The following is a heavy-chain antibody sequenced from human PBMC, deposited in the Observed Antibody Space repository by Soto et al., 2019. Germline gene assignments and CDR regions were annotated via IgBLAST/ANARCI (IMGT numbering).Heavy chain of an antibody. D-gene: IGHD6-6*01. CDR2: LYYSVST. CDR3: AREYASSSGLYWYFDL. Sequence: QVQLQESGPGLVKPSQTLSLTCIVSGGSISSGGYYWSWLRQHPGKGLEWIGYLYYSVSTNYNPSLQSRVTISVYSSKSQVSLRLSSVTAADTAVYYCAREYASSSGLYWYFDLWGRGTLVTVSS. J-gene: IGHJ2*01. V-gene: IGHV4-31*03. CDR1: GGSISSGGYY.